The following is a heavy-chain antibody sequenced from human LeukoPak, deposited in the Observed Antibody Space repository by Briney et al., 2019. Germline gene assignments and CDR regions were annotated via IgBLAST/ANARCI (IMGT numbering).Heavy chain of an antibody. CDR3: ARRISEPDDAFDI. D-gene: IGHD1-26*01. J-gene: IGHJ3*02. Sequence: PGGSLRLSCAASGFTFSDYSMNWVRQAPGKGLEWVSSISRNSRHVYYGGSVWGRFTISRDDARNSLFLEMNSLRAEDMAVYYCARRISEPDDAFDIWGQGTMVTVSS. CDR2: ISRNSRHV. V-gene: IGHV3-21*01. CDR1: GFTFSDYS.